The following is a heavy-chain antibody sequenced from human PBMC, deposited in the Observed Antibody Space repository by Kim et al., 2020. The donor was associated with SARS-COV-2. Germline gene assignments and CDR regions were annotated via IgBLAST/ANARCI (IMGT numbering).Heavy chain of an antibody. D-gene: IGHD3-10*01. Sequence: GGSLRLSCAASGFTFSSYGMHWVRQAPGKGLEWVAVIWYDGSNKYYADSVKGRFTISRDNSKNTLYLQMNSLRAEDTAVYYCARETMFRALEYYYEMDGCGQGSTVTVSS. CDR1: GFTFSSYG. CDR3: ARETMFRALEYYYEMDG. V-gene: IGHV3-33*01. J-gene: IGHJ6*02. CDR2: IWYDGSNK.